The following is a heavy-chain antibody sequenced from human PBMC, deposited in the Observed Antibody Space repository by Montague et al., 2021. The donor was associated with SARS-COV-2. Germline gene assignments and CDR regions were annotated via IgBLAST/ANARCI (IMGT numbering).Heavy chain of an antibody. J-gene: IGHJ6*02. CDR3: TRVPWRITIFGVVTGYCLDV. V-gene: IGHV4-61*01. CDR2: MYYSGST. Sequence: SETLSLTCTVSGGSVSSGSYYWSWIRQPPGKGLEWIGYMYYSGSTYYNPSLKSRVTISVDTSKNQFSLKLSSVTAADTAVYYCTRVPWRITIFGVVTGYCLDVWGQGTTVTVSS. CDR1: GGSVSSGSYY. D-gene: IGHD3-3*01.